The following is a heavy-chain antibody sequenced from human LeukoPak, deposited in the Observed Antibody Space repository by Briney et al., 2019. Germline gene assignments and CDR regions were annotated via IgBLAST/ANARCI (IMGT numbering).Heavy chain of an antibody. CDR1: AFTLSSNE. D-gene: IGHD3-10*01. V-gene: IGHV3-48*03. Sequence: HPGGSLRLSWGVSAFTLSSNEMSWVRQAPGKGREWVSYIHTGSSPTSYADSVKGRFTISRHNAKNSLYLQMNSLRAEDTAVYYCARVRSYFYYYYMDVWGKGTMVTVSS. CDR2: IHTGSSPT. CDR3: ARVRSYFYYYYMDV. J-gene: IGHJ6*03.